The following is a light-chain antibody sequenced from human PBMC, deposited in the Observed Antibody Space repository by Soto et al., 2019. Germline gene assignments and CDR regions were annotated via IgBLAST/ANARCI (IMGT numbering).Light chain of an antibody. V-gene: IGKV2-30*01. J-gene: IGKJ1*01. CDR1: QAPVYSDGDTY. CDR2: QVS. Sequence: DVVMTQSPLSLPVTLGQPASISCRSTQAPVYSDGDTYLNWFQQRPGQSPRRLIYQVSKRDSGVPDRFSGSGSGSDFTQEISRVESEDVGFYYCMQGTRRPWTFDQGTKVEIK. CDR3: MQGTRRPWT.